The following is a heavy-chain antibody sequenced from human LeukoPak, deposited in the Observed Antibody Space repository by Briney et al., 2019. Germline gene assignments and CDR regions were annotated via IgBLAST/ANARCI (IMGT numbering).Heavy chain of an antibody. CDR3: ARDFSDVDTVPPA. CDR2: ISSSSSYI. Sequence: GGSLRLSCAASGFTFSSYSMNWVRQAPGKGLEWVSSISSSSSYIYYADSVKGRFTISRDNSKKTLYLQMESLRAEDTAVYYCARDFSDVDTVPPAWGQGTLVIVSS. D-gene: IGHD5-18*01. V-gene: IGHV3-21*01. CDR1: GFTFSSYS. J-gene: IGHJ1*01.